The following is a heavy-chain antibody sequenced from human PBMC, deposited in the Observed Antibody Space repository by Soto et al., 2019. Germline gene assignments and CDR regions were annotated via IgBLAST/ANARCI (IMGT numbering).Heavy chain of an antibody. D-gene: IGHD3-9*01. V-gene: IGHV4-59*08. CDR2: IYYSGST. Sequence: QVQLQESGPGLVKPSETLSLTCTVSGGSISSYYWSWIRQPPGKGLEWIGYIYYSGSTNYNPSLKMLVSISVDTSKNQFSVKLSSVTAADSAVYYCARTIKHYYGMDVWRQGTTVTVSS. CDR1: GGSISSYY. CDR3: ARTIKHYYGMDV. J-gene: IGHJ6*02.